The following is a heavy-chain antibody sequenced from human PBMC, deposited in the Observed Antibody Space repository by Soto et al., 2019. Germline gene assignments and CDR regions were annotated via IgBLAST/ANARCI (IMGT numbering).Heavy chain of an antibody. CDR1: CGSISSGGYS. CDR3: ARGYYDSSGYYRYGMDV. Sequence: PSETLSLTCAVSCGSISSGGYSWSWIRQPPGKGLEWIGYIYHSGSTYYNPSLKSRVTISVDRSKNQFSLKLSSVTAADTAVYYCARGYYDSSGYYRYGMDVWGQGTTVTVSS. V-gene: IGHV4-30-2*01. J-gene: IGHJ6*02. CDR2: IYHSGST. D-gene: IGHD3-22*01.